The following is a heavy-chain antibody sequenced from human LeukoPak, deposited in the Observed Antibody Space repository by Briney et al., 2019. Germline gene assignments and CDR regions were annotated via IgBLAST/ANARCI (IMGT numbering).Heavy chain of an antibody. CDR3: ARDVGATPGYFDY. J-gene: IGHJ4*02. V-gene: IGHV1-46*01. D-gene: IGHD1-26*01. CDR2: ISPSGGST. Sequence: GASVKVSCKAFGYTFTSNYMHWVRQAPGQGPEWMGVISPSGGSTTYAQKFQGRVTLTRDMSTSTDYLELSSLRSEDTAVYYCARDVGATPGYFDYWGQGTLVTVSS. CDR1: GYTFTSNY.